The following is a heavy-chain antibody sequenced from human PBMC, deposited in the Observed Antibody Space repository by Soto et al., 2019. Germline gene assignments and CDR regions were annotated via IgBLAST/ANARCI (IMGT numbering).Heavy chain of an antibody. CDR1: GGSVSGATHY. D-gene: IGHD3-22*01. J-gene: IGHJ4*02. CDR3: ARGNWGRSASSGYYSVDI. Sequence: QVQLQESGPGLVKPSETLSLTCTVSGGSVSGATHYWNWIRQPPGKGLEWIGHIPYSGNANYNPPLGGRVTLQIGTDHYSLRLNSVTAADTAVYYCARGNWGRSASSGYYSVDIWGQGILVTVSS. V-gene: IGHV4-61*03. CDR2: IPYSGNA.